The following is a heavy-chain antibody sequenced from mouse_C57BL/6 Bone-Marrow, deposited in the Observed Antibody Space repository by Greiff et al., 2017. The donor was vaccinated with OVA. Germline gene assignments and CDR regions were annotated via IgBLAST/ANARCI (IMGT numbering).Heavy chain of an antibody. D-gene: IGHD1-1*01. CDR3: ARSDYYYGSSRSYWYCDV. Sequence: QVQLQQSGAELVKPGASVKMSCKASGYTFTTYPIEWMKQNHGKSLEWIGNFHPYNDDTKYNEKFKGKATLTVEKSSSTVYLELSRLTSDDSAVYYCARSDYYYGSSRSYWYCDVWGTGTTVTVSS. CDR2: FHPYNDDT. V-gene: IGHV1-47*01. CDR1: GYTFTTYP. J-gene: IGHJ1*03.